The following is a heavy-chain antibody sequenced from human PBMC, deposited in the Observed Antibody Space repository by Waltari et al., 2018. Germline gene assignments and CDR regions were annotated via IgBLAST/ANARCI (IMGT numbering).Heavy chain of an antibody. D-gene: IGHD2-8*01. Sequence: QVQLQESGPGLVKPSETLSLSCAVSGYSISSGYYWNWIRQPPGKGLEWIGSIYHNGCTYYNPSLKSRVTISVDKSKNQFSLSLNSVTAADTAVYYCAVDGIVVMVYPVGRIDYWGQGVLVTVSS. CDR2: IYHNGCT. CDR1: GYSISSGYY. J-gene: IGHJ4*02. CDR3: AVDGIVVMVYPVGRIDY. V-gene: IGHV4-38-2*01.